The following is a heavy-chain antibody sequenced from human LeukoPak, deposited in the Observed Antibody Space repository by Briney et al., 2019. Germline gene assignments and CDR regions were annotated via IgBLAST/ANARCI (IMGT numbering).Heavy chain of an antibody. D-gene: IGHD4-17*01. Sequence: SETLSLTCTVSGGSISSYYWRWIRQPPGKGLEWIGYIYYSGSTNYNPSLKSRVTISVDTSKNQFSLKLSSVTAADTAVYYCARRKLRLNWFDPWGQGTLVTVSS. V-gene: IGHV4-59*08. CDR2: IYYSGST. CDR1: GGSISSYY. J-gene: IGHJ5*02. CDR3: ARRKLRLNWFDP.